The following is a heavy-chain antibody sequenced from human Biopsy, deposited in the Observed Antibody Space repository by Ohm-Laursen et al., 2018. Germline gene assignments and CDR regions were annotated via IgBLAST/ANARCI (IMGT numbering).Heavy chain of an antibody. V-gene: IGHV1-69*01. CDR3: ARGEGSSWFDP. CDR1: GDSFTSYA. J-gene: IGHJ5*02. Sequence: SSVKVSCKASGDSFTSYAIGWVRQAPGQGLEWMGGIIPIPNVATYAQRFQGRITITADESISTAYMELSSLTSDDTAVYFCARGEGSSWFDPWGHGTLVTVSS. CDR2: IIPIPNVA. D-gene: IGHD1-26*01.